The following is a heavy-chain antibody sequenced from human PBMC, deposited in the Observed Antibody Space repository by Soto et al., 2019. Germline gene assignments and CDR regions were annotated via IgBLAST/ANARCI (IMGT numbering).Heavy chain of an antibody. J-gene: IGHJ6*02. D-gene: IGHD3-9*01. V-gene: IGHV3-30*03. Sequence: GGSLRLSCAASGFTFSSYGMHWVRQSPGKGLEWVAVISYDGSNKYYADSVKGRFTISRDNSKNTLYLQMNSLRAEDTAVYYCASNPLRYFDWPYYYYGMDVWGQGTTVT. CDR3: ASNPLRYFDWPYYYYGMDV. CDR1: GFTFSSYG. CDR2: ISYDGSNK.